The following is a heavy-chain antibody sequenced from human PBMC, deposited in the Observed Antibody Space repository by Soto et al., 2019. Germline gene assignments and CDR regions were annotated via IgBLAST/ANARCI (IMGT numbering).Heavy chain of an antibody. CDR1: GGTFSSYA. Sequence: SVKFSCKASGGTFSSYAISWVRQAPGQGLECMGGIIPIFGTANYAQKFQGRVTITADESTSTAYMELSSLRSEDTAAYYCARGERWSFPGWFDPWGQGTLVTVS. D-gene: IGHD6-13*01. CDR3: ARGERWSFPGWFDP. J-gene: IGHJ5*02. V-gene: IGHV1-69*13. CDR2: IIPIFGTA.